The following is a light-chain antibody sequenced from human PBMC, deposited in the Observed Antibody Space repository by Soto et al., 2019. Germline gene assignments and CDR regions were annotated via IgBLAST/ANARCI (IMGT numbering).Light chain of an antibody. J-gene: IGLJ2*01. Sequence: QSALTQPPSASGSPGQSVTISCTGTSSDVGGYSYVSWYQQHPGKAPKLMIYEVNKRPSGVPDRFSGSKSGNTASLAVSGLQAEDEADYYCSSYAGSNNHVVFGGGTKVTVL. V-gene: IGLV2-8*01. CDR2: EVN. CDR1: SSDVGGYSY. CDR3: SSYAGSNNHVV.